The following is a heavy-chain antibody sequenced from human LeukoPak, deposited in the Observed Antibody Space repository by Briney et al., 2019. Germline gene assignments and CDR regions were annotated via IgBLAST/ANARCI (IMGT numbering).Heavy chain of an antibody. Sequence: ASVTVSCKASGYSFIGYYMHWVRQAPGQGLEWMGWINPNSGGTNYALKFQGRVTMTRDASISTAYLEMSRLTSDDTAVYFCARLEMSTTIDYSQYGMDVWGQGTAVTVSS. D-gene: IGHD5-24*01. CDR3: ARLEMSTTIDYSQYGMDV. J-gene: IGHJ6*02. CDR1: GYSFIGYY. V-gene: IGHV1-2*02. CDR2: INPNSGGT.